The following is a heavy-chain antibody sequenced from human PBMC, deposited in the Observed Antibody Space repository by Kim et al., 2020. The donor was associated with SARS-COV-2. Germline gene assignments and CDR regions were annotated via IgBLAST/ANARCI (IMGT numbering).Heavy chain of an antibody. J-gene: IGHJ6*01. D-gene: IGHD3-22*01. CDR3: ARGLVDSYASCGFYVYVMD. CDR2: IIPIFGTA. Sequence: SVKVSCKASGGTFSSYAISWVRQAPGQGLEWMGGIIPIFGTANYAQKFPGRVTFTADESTSTAYLALRSLCSADTAAYYCARGLVDSYASCGFYVYVMD. CDR1: GGTFSSYA. V-gene: IGHV1-69*13.